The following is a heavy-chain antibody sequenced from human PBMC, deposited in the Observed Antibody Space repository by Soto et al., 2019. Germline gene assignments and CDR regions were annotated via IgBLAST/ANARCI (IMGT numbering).Heavy chain of an antibody. Sequence: ASETLSLTCTVSGGSISSGGYYWSWIRQHPGKGLEWIGYIYYSGSTYYNPSLKSRVTISVDTSKNQFSLKLSSVTAADTAVYYCAREHYYYGSGSYYRPYYYYGMDVWGQGTTVTVSS. J-gene: IGHJ6*02. CDR1: GGSISSGGYY. CDR2: IYYSGST. V-gene: IGHV4-31*03. CDR3: AREHYYYGSGSYYRPYYYYGMDV. D-gene: IGHD3-10*01.